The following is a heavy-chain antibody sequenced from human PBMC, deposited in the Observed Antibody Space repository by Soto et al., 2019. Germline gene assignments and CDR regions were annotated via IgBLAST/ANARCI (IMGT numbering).Heavy chain of an antibody. V-gene: IGHV3-30-3*01. Sequence: QVQLVESGGGVVQPGRSLRLSCAASGFTFSSYAMHWVRQAPGKGLEWVAVISYDGSNKYYADSVKGRFTISRDNSKNTLYLQMNSLRAEDTAVYYCARAIEVVIDYWGQGTLVTVSS. J-gene: IGHJ4*02. D-gene: IGHD3-22*01. CDR1: GFTFSSYA. CDR3: ARAIEVVIDY. CDR2: ISYDGSNK.